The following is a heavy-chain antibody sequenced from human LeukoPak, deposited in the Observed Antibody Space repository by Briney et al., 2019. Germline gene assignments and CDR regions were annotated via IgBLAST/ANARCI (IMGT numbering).Heavy chain of an antibody. D-gene: IGHD3-22*01. J-gene: IGHJ4*02. CDR1: EFTFSNYW. V-gene: IGHV3-7*01. CDR2: IKGDGSEE. Sequence: GGSLRLSCVASEFTFSNYWMSWVRQAPGKGLEWVANIKGDGSEEKYVDSVEGRFTISRDNAKNSLYLQMNSLRAEDTALYYCARDGDSAYYYDSDRPNFDYWGQGTLVTVSS. CDR3: ARDGDSAYYYDSDRPNFDY.